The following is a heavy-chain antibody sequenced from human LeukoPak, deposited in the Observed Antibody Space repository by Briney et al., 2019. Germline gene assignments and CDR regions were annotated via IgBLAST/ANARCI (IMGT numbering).Heavy chain of an antibody. V-gene: IGHV1-69*01. CDR2: IIPIFGTA. CDR3: ARDGNYYDSSGYPPMDV. Sequence: KISCKGSGYKFTSYWIGWVRQAPGQGLEWMGGIIPIFGTANYAQKFQGRVTITADESTSTAYMELSSLRSEDTAVYYCARDGNYYDSSGYPPMDVWGKGTTVTISS. CDR1: GYKFTSYW. D-gene: IGHD3-22*01. J-gene: IGHJ6*03.